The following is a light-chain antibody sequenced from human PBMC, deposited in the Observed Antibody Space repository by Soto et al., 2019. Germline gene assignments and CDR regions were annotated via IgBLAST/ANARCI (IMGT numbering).Light chain of an antibody. Sequence: EIVLTQSPATLSLSPGERATLSCRASQSVSSYLAWYQQKPGQAPRLLLHDASNRATGLPARFSGRGSGTDFTLTISSLEPEDFAVYYGQQRSNWPPGLTFGGGPKVESK. CDR1: QSVSSY. J-gene: IGKJ4*01. CDR2: DAS. CDR3: QQRSNWPPGLT. V-gene: IGKV3-11*01.